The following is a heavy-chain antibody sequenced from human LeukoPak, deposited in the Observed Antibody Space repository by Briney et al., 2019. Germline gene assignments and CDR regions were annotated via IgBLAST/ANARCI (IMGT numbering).Heavy chain of an antibody. CDR2: ISSSSSTI. J-gene: IGHJ4*02. Sequence: GGSLRLSCAASGFTFSSYSMNWVRQAPGKGLEWVSYISSSSSTIYYADSVKGRFTISRDNAKNSLYLQMNSLRAEDTAVYYCARVHHMIVVNIDYWGQGTLVTVSS. CDR3: ARVHHMIVVNIDY. CDR1: GFTFSSYS. D-gene: IGHD3-22*01. V-gene: IGHV3-48*01.